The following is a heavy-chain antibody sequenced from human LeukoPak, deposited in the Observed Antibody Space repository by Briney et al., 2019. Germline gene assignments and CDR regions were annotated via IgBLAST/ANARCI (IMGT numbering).Heavy chain of an antibody. CDR3: ARDHYSRNDY. CDR1: GFTFSTYS. Sequence: PGGSLRLSCAASGFTFSTYSMTWVRQAPGKGLEWSSYISGSSSTIYYADSVKGRFTISRDNAKNSLYLQMNSLRDEDTAVYYCARDHYSRNDYWGQGALITVSS. CDR2: ISGSSSTI. V-gene: IGHV3-48*02. J-gene: IGHJ4*02. D-gene: IGHD6-13*01.